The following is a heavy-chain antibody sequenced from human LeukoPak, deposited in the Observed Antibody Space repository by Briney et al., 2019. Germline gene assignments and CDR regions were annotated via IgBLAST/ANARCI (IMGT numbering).Heavy chain of an antibody. Sequence: PSETLSLTCTVSGGSISSYYWSWIRQPPGKGLEWIGEINHSGSTNYNPSLKSRVTISVDTSKNQFSLKLSSVTAADTAVYYCARRGYSYGYRGGAFDIWGQGTMVTVSS. J-gene: IGHJ3*02. V-gene: IGHV4-34*01. CDR1: GGSISSYY. D-gene: IGHD5-18*01. CDR2: INHSGST. CDR3: ARRGYSYGYRGGAFDI.